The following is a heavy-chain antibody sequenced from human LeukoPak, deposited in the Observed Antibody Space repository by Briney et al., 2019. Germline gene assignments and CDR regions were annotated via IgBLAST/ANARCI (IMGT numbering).Heavy chain of an antibody. D-gene: IGHD2-15*01. Sequence: PSETLSLTCTVSGGSISSYYWSWIRQPPGKGLEWIGYIYYSGSTNYNPSLKSRVTISADTSKNQFSLKLNSVTAADTAVYYCARQGGGSAPEWGQGTLVTVSS. CDR1: GGSISSYY. CDR2: IYYSGST. V-gene: IGHV4-59*08. J-gene: IGHJ4*02. CDR3: ARQGGGSAPE.